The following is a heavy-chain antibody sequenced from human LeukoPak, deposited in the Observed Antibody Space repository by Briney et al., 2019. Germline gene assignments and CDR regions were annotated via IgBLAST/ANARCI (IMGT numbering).Heavy chain of an antibody. D-gene: IGHD4-17*01. CDR2: INPNSGGT. CDR1: GYTFTGYY. Sequence: APVKVSCKASGYTFTGYYMHWVRQAPGQGLEWMGWINPNSGGTNYAQKFQGRVTMTRDTSISTAYMELSRLRSDDTAVYYCANLDYGDYGYAYWGQGTLVTVSS. V-gene: IGHV1-2*02. J-gene: IGHJ4*02. CDR3: ANLDYGDYGYAY.